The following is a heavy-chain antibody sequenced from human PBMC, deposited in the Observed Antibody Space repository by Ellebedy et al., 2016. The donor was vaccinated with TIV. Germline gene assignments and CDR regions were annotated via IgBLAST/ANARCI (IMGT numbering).Heavy chain of an antibody. CDR3: ARVEGFCSSISCQRAFDI. V-gene: IGHV4-38-2*02. D-gene: IGHD2-2*01. CDR1: GDSISSGYY. J-gene: IGHJ3*02. CDR2: IYHSGST. Sequence: SETLSLTXTASGDSISSGYYWGWIRQPPGEGLEWIGSIYHSGSTYYNPSLKSRVAISVDTSKNQFSLKLSSVTAADTAVYYCARVEGFCSSISCQRAFDIWGQGTMVTVSS.